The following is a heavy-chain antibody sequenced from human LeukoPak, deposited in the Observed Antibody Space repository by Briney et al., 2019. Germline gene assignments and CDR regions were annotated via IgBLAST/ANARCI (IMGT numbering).Heavy chain of an antibody. V-gene: IGHV3-9*01. CDR2: VTWNSDTI. Sequence: GRSLRLSCAASGFTFYDYAMHWVRHAPGKGLEWVSGVTWNSDTIGYADSVMGRFTISRDNAKNSLYLQMNNLRAEDTALYYCTKDISVGATPYYFDYWGQGTLVTVSS. CDR1: GFTFYDYA. D-gene: IGHD1-26*01. J-gene: IGHJ4*02. CDR3: TKDISVGATPYYFDY.